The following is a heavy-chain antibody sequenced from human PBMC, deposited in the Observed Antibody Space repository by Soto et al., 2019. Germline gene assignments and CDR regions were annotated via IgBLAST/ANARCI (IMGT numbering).Heavy chain of an antibody. CDR1: GGTFSSYA. V-gene: IGHV1-69*01. CDR2: IIPIFGTA. CDR3: ARDSRSMAARHLDY. Sequence: QVQLVQSGAEVKKPGSSVKVSCKASGGTFSSYAISWVRQAPGQGLEWMGGIIPIFGTANYAQKFQGRVTVTADESTSTAYRALSSLRSDDTSVYYCARDSRSMAARHLDYWGQGTLVTVSS. J-gene: IGHJ4*02. D-gene: IGHD6-6*01.